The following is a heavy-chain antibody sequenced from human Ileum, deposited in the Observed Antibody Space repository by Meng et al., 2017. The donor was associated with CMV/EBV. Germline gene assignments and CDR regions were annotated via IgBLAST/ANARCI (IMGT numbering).Heavy chain of an antibody. V-gene: IGHV3-30*14. CDR1: GLVFRNNY. Sequence: GESLKISCRGSGLVFRNNYLHWVRQTPGRGLEWLGLASYEGDSKYYAVSVRGRFTISKANSENTVVLEMNSLGPEDTAVYYCVRSPSILDAFDLWGQG. CDR2: ASYEGDSK. CDR3: VRSPSILDAFDL. J-gene: IGHJ3*01. D-gene: IGHD5-24*01.